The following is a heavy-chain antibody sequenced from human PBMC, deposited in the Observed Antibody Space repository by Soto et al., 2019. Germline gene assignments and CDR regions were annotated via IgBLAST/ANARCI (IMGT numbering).Heavy chain of an antibody. J-gene: IGHJ4*02. V-gene: IGHV4-34*01. Sequence: ASETLSLTCAFYGGAFSGYYWSWVRPPPEKGLEWIGEIYHSGSTNYNPSLKSRVTISVDTSKNQFSLKLSSVTAADTAVYYCARASSPTVVTLTVWGQGTLVTVSS. CDR2: IYHSGST. CDR3: ARASSPTVVTLTV. D-gene: IGHD4-17*01. CDR1: GGAFSGYY.